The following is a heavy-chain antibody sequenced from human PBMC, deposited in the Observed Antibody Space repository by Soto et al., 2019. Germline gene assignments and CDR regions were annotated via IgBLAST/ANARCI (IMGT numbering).Heavy chain of an antibody. CDR1: GGTFSSYA. J-gene: IGHJ6*02. D-gene: IGHD5-18*01. V-gene: IGHV1-69*13. CDR2: IIPIFGTA. CDR3: ARVAERYSYGPRWYYGMDV. Sequence: GASVKVSCKASGGTFSSYAISWVRQAPGQGLEWMGGIIPIFGTANYAQKFQGRVTITADESTSTAYMELSSLRSEDTAVYYCARVAERYSYGPRWYYGMDVWGQGTTVTVSS.